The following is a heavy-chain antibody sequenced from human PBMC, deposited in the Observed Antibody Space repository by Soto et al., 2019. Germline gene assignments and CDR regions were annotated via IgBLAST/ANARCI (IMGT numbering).Heavy chain of an antibody. CDR2: IWYDGTNT. D-gene: IGHD2-8*01. CDR1: GLTFSVFG. J-gene: IGHJ4*02. CDR3: ARDPLLIGGPSGRMGCYFDF. Sequence: QVQLVQSGGGVVQPGKSLRLSCVVSGLTFSVFGMHWVLQAPGKGLEWVAVIWYDGTNTYYADSVKGRFSVSRDNSKNTLYLEMNSLRAEDTAVYFCARDPLLIGGPSGRMGCYFDFWGQGDLVTVSS. V-gene: IGHV3-33*01.